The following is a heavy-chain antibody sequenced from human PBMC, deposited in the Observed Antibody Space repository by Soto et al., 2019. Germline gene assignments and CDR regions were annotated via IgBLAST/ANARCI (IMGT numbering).Heavy chain of an antibody. V-gene: IGHV3-48*03. D-gene: IGHD3-10*01. J-gene: IGHJ6*02. CDR2: ISSGGNTI. Sequence: EVQLVESGGGLVQPGGSLRLSCAASGFSFNNYETNWVRQAPGKGLEWVSYISSGGNTIYYADSVKGRFTISRDNAKNSLYLQMNSLRVEDTAVYYCARDRGSINYYYYGMDVWGQGTTVTVSS. CDR3: ARDRGSINYYYYGMDV. CDR1: GFSFNNYE.